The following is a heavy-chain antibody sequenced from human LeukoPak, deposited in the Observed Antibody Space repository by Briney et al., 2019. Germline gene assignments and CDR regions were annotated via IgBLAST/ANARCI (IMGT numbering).Heavy chain of an antibody. Sequence: SQTLSLTCDISVDSVSTNSAAWNWIRQSPLRGLEWLGRTYYRSKWYNDYPVSVKSLITITPDTSKNQFSLQLNSVSPEDTAVYYCTRGAPVGSSREFDYWGQGTLVTVSS. CDR1: VDSVSTNSAA. CDR2: TYYRSKWYN. D-gene: IGHD5-24*01. CDR3: TRGAPVGSSREFDY. V-gene: IGHV6-1*01. J-gene: IGHJ4*02.